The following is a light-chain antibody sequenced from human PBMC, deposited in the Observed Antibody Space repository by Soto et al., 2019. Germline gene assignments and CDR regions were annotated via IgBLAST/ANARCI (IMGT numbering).Light chain of an antibody. CDR3: QQYNNWPRT. CDR1: QSVSSY. J-gene: IGKJ1*01. Sequence: EIVMTQSPVTLSVSPGERATLSCRASQSVSSYLAWYHQKPGQAPRLLIYGASTRVTGIPARFSGSGSGTEFTLTINSLQSEDFAVYYCQQYNNWPRTFGQGTKVDI. CDR2: GAS. V-gene: IGKV3-15*01.